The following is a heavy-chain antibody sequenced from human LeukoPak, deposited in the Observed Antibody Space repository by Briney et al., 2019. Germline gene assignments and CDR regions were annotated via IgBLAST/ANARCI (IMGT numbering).Heavy chain of an antibody. CDR3: ARDRVGEAAPGVLDF. J-gene: IGHJ4*02. CDR1: GYTFIEYH. Sequence: ASVKVSCKASGYTFIEYHLHWVRQAPGQGLEWMGWINPSNGVTNFAQTFRGRVALTRDTSIDTVYMDLTSLKFDDTAVYYCARDRVGEAAPGVLDFWGQGTLVSVSS. D-gene: IGHD2-8*01. CDR2: INPSNGVT. V-gene: IGHV1-2*02.